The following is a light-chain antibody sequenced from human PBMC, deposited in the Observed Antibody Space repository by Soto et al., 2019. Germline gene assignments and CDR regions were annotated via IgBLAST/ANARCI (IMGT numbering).Light chain of an antibody. Sequence: IVLTQSPGTLSLSPGERSTLSCRATQSVSSYLAWYQQKPVQSPRLLIYEASNRATGLPARFSGSGSGTDFTLTISSLEPEDFAVYYCQQRTDWVTFGEGTKVDIK. CDR1: QSVSSY. J-gene: IGKJ4*01. V-gene: IGKV3-11*01. CDR3: QQRTDWVT. CDR2: EAS.